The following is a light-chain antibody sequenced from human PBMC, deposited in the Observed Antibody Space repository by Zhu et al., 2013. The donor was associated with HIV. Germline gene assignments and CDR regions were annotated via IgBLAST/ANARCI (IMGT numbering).Light chain of an antibody. CDR3: QQRSHWPPT. CDR1: QSVSSSY. V-gene: IGKV3D-20*02. CDR2: GAS. J-gene: IGKJ4*01. Sequence: EIVLTQSPGTLSLSPGERATLSCRASQSVSSSYLAWYQQKPGQAPRLLIYGASSRATGIPDRFSGSGSGTDFTLTISSLEPVDFAVYYCQQRSHWPPTFGGGTKLEIK.